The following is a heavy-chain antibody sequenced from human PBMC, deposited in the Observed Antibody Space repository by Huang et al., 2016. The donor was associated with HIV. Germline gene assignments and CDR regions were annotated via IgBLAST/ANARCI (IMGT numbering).Heavy chain of an antibody. D-gene: IGHD6-19*01. V-gene: IGHV3-30-3*01. J-gene: IGHJ6*03. CDR3: ARRAVAGIYYYYYMDV. CDR2: ISYDGSNK. Sequence: QVQLVESGGGVVQPGRSLRLSCAASGFTFSNYAMHWVRPAPGKGLEWVAVISYDGSNKYYTDSVKGRFTISRDNSKNALYLQMNSLRAEDTAVYYCARRAVAGIYYYYYMDVWGKGTTVTVSS. CDR1: GFTFSNYA.